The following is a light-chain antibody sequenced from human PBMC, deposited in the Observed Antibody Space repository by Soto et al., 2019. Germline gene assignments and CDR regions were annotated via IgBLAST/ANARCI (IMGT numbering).Light chain of an antibody. CDR2: GAS. CDR1: QSVSSSY. J-gene: IGKJ5*01. V-gene: IGKV3-20*01. Sequence: DIVLTQSPGTLSSSPGERATLSCRASQSVSSSYLAWYQQKPGQAPRLLIYGASSRATGIPDRFSGSGSGTDFTLTISRLEPEDFAVYYCQQYGSSPRITFGQGTRLEIK. CDR3: QQYGSSPRIT.